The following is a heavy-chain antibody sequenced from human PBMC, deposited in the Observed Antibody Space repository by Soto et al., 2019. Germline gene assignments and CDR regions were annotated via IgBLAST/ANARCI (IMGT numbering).Heavy chain of an antibody. J-gene: IGHJ6*02. CDR3: ARVAIRFGELFFGMDV. Sequence: TPTVTFAVSGYSIISGYYWDWIRQPPGKGMEWIGRIDHSGSTYYNPSLKSRVTISVDTSKNQFSLKLSSVTAADTAVYYCARVAIRFGELFFGMDVWGQGTTVT. V-gene: IGHV4-38-2*01. CDR2: IDHSGST. D-gene: IGHD3-10*01. CDR1: GYSIISGYY.